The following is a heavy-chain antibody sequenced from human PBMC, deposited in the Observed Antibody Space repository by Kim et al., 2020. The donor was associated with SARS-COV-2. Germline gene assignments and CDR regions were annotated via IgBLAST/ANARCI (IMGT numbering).Heavy chain of an antibody. CDR1: GYTFTKYG. V-gene: IGHV1-3*01. CDR3: ARPSFCADGICPYYDY. D-gene: IGHD2-8*01. J-gene: IGHJ4*02. CDR2: VNAGNGDT. Sequence: SVKVSCKASGYTFTKYGVHWVRQAPGQSLEWMGWVNAGNGDTHYSPKFQDRVTITRDTSATTAYMELSSLRSEDTAVYYCARPSFCADGICPYYDYWGQ.